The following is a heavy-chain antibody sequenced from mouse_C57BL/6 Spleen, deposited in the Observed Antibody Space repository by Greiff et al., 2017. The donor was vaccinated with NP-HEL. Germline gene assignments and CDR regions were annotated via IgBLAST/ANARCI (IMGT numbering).Heavy chain of an antibody. CDR1: GYTFTSYW. J-gene: IGHJ4*01. CDR2: IYPGSGST. V-gene: IGHV1-55*01. D-gene: IGHD4-1*01. Sequence: VQLQQPGAELVKPGASVKMSCKASGYTFTSYWITWVKQRPGQGLEWIGDIYPGSGSTTYNEKFKSKATLTVDTSSSTAYMQLSSLTSEDSAVYYCARRGLTGGLYAMDYWGQGTSVTVSS. CDR3: ARRGLTGGLYAMDY.